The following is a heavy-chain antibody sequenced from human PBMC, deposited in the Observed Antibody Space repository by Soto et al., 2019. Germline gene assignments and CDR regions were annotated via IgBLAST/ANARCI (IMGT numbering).Heavy chain of an antibody. D-gene: IGHD6-6*01. CDR2: ISFDGSKI. Sequence: ESGGGVVQPGRSLRLSCAASGFNFKAYGMHWVRQAPGKGLEWVAVISFDGSKIFYADSVKGRFTISRDNSKNTLYLQVNSLRPEDTAVYYCAKGSSSVYYYYYGLDVWGQGTTVTVSS. CDR1: GFNFKAYG. J-gene: IGHJ6*02. CDR3: AKGSSSVYYYYYGLDV. V-gene: IGHV3-30*18.